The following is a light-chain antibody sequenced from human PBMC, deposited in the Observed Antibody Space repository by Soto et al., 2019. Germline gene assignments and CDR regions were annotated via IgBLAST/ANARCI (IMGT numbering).Light chain of an antibody. CDR3: QQYDSAPVT. CDR1: QSVSSSF. J-gene: IGKJ1*01. CDR2: GAS. V-gene: IGKV3-20*01. Sequence: EIVLTQSPGTLSLSPGERATLSCRASQSVSSSFLAWYQQKPGQAPRLLIYGASSRATGLPDRVSGRGSGTDFTLTISRLEPKDLEVYYCQQYDSAPVTFGQGTKVEI.